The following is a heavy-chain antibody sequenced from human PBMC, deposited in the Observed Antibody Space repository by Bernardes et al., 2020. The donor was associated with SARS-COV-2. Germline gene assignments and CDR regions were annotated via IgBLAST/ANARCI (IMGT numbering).Heavy chain of an antibody. V-gene: IGHV3-74*01. CDR1: GFSFSTSW. Sequence: GWSLRLSCAASGFSFSTSWMHWVRQAPGKGLVWVSRIDDAATTRNYADAVKGRFTVSRDNAKNTLYLQMDSLTDEDAAFYYCARGGNYYLDYWGQGTLVTVSS. CDR3: ARGGNYYLDY. D-gene: IGHD1-26*01. J-gene: IGHJ4*02. CDR2: IDDAATTR.